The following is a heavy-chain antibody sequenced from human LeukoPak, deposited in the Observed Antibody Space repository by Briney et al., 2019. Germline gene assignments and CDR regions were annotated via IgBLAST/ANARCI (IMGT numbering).Heavy chain of an antibody. Sequence: PGGSLRLSCAASGFTFSSYSMNWVRQAPGKGLEWVSYISSSSSTIYYADSVKGRFTISRDNAKNSLYLQMNSLRAEDTAVYYCARGVPIFWNDFWSGYYMKGEYYFDYWGQGTLVTVSS. V-gene: IGHV3-48*01. D-gene: IGHD3-3*01. CDR1: GFTFSSYS. CDR3: ARGVPIFWNDFWSGYYMKGEYYFDY. CDR2: ISSSSSTI. J-gene: IGHJ4*02.